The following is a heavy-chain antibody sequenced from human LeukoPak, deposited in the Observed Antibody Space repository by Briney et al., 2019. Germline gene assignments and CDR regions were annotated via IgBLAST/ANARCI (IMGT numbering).Heavy chain of an antibody. CDR1: GFTFSSYA. CDR3: ARSYYDSSGSYFDY. J-gene: IGHJ4*02. D-gene: IGHD3-22*01. CDR2: IYSGGST. Sequence: PGGSLRLSCAASGFTFSSYAMSWVRQAPGKGLEWVSVIYSGGSTYYADSVKGRFTISRDNSKNTLYLQMNSLRAEDMAVYYCARSYYDSSGSYFDYWGQGTLVTVSS. V-gene: IGHV3-53*01.